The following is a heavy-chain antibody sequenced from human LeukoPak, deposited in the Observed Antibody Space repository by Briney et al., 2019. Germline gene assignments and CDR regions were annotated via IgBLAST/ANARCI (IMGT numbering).Heavy chain of an antibody. D-gene: IGHD3-22*01. Sequence: PGGSLRLSCAASGFTFRNYALHWVRRAPGKGLEWVANIRKGESVKHYVDSVKGRFTISRDNAKNLLYLQMNSLRVEDTAVYFCARDDNYYDTSGHFFDAFTLWGQGTMVTVSS. CDR2: IRKGESVK. J-gene: IGHJ3*01. CDR1: GFTFRNYA. CDR3: ARDDNYYDTSGHFFDAFTL. V-gene: IGHV3-7*01.